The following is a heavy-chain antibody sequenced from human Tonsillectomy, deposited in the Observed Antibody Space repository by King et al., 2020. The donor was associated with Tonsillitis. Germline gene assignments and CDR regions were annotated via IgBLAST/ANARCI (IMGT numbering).Heavy chain of an antibody. CDR2: IGGGAGGT. D-gene: IGHD5-24*01. V-gene: IGHV3-23*04. CDR3: AKGWVEMDA. Sequence: VQLVESGGGLVQPGGSLRLSCAASGFTFSSCAMTWVRQAPGMRLEWVSAIGGGAGGTYYADSVKGRFTSSRDNSKNTLYLQMNSLRAEDTAVYYCAKGWVEMDAWGQGTLVTVSS. J-gene: IGHJ4*02. CDR1: GFTFSSCA.